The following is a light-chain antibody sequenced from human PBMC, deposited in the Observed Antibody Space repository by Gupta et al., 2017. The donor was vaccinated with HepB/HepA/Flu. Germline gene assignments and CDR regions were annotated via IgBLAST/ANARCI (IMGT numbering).Light chain of an antibody. J-gene: IGKJ4*01. CDR3: EKYDDLYSLT. V-gene: IGKV1-33*01. Sequence: DVQLTQCPSSLSASVGDRVTITCQASQDIGNHLNWYQQKPGQAPKLLIYDASTWEAGVPPRFSGSGSGTEFTFTISSLQSEDLATYYCEKYDDLYSLTFGGGTKVEIK. CDR1: QDIGNH. CDR2: DAS.